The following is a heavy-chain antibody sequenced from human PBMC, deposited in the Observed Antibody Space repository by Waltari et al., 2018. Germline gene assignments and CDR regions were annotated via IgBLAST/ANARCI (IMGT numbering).Heavy chain of an antibody. D-gene: IGHD1-1*01. V-gene: IGHV3-33*01. CDR3: ARDRGDWTWAWNFDL. J-gene: IGHJ2*01. CDR2: IWFDGTNK. Sequence: QVQLVESGGGVVQPGRSLRLSCAASGFNFNSYGMHWVRQAPGKGLEWVAIIWFDGTNKYYADSVHGRFTISRDNSKNTLYLQMDTLTVEDTGLYYCARDRGDWTWAWNFDLWGRGTLVTVSS. CDR1: GFNFNSYG.